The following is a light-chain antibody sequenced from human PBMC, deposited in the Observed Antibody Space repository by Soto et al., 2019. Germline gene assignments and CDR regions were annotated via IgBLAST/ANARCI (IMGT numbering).Light chain of an antibody. V-gene: IGLV1-44*01. J-gene: IGLJ2*01. Sequence: QSVLTQPPSASGTPGQRVTISCSGSGSSIGTNTVNWYRQLPGTTPKLLIYGDNQRPSGVPGRFSGSKSGTSASLAISGRQSEDEAEYYCAAWDGSLNNVLFGGGTQLTVL. CDR2: GDN. CDR1: GSSIGTNT. CDR3: AAWDGSLNNVL.